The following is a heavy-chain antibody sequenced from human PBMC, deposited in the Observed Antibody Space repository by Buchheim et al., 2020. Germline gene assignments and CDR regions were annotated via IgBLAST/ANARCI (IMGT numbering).Heavy chain of an antibody. D-gene: IGHD1-7*01. CDR1: GFSVGNNY. V-gene: IGHV3-66*04. CDR3: ARLELVTGRAY. J-gene: IGHJ4*02. CDR2: MYSVGTT. Sequence: EVQLVDSGGGVVQPGGSLRLSCAVSGFSVGNNYMSWVRQAPGKGLEWVSLMYSVGTTFDADSVKGRFTISRDTFKNTVYLQMNTLRAEDTALYYCARLELVTGRAYWGQGTL.